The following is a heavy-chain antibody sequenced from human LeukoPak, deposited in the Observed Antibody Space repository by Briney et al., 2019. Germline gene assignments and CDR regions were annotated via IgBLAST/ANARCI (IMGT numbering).Heavy chain of an antibody. CDR3: ARRGGSYYGFDY. Sequence: GGSLRLSCAASGFTFSDYYMSWIRQAPGKGLEWISYISSSGSTMYYADSVKGRFTISRDNAKNSLYLQMNSLRAEDTAVDYYARRGGSYYGFDYWGQGTLVTVSS. J-gene: IGHJ4*02. V-gene: IGHV3-11*01. CDR1: GFTFSDYY. D-gene: IGHD1-26*01. CDR2: ISSSGSTM.